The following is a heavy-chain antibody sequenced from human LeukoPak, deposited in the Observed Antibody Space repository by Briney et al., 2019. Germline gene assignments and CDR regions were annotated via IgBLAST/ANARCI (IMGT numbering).Heavy chain of an antibody. Sequence: SETLSLTCAVYGGSFSGYYWSWIRQPPGKGLEWIGYIYYSGITNYNPSLKSRVTISVDTSMNQFSLKLSSVTAADTAVYYCARLHYDSSGYYYFDYWGQGTLVTVSS. CDR2: IYYSGIT. V-gene: IGHV4-59*08. CDR3: ARLHYDSSGYYYFDY. J-gene: IGHJ4*02. D-gene: IGHD3-22*01. CDR1: GGSFSGYY.